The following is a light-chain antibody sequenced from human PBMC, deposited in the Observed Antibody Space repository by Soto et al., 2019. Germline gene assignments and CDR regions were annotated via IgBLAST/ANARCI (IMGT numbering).Light chain of an antibody. CDR2: GAS. CDR1: QSVVSSY. CDR3: QQYDVSQGYT. V-gene: IGKV3-20*01. Sequence: EIVLTQSPGTLSLSPGERATLSCRASQSVVSSYLVWYQQKPGQAPRLLIYGASSRATGIPDRFSGSGSGTDFTLTISRLEPEDFAVYYCQQYDVSQGYTFGQGTNLEIK. J-gene: IGKJ2*01.